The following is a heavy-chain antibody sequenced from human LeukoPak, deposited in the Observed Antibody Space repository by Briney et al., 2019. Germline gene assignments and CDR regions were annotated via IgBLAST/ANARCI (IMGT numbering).Heavy chain of an antibody. CDR3: ARHSRVTSWVMDV. J-gene: IGHJ6*02. V-gene: IGHV4-34*01. CDR2: INHSGST. CDR1: GGSFSGYY. D-gene: IGHD4-11*01. Sequence: SETLSLTCAVYGGSFSGYYWSWIRQPPGKGLEWIGEINHSGSTNYNPSLKSRVTISVDTSNNQFSLKLSSVTAADTAVYYCARHSRVTSWVMDVWGQGTTVTVSS.